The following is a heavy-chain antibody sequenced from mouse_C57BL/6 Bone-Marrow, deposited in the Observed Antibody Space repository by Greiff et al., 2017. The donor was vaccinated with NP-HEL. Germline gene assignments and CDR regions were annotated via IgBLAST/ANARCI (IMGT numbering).Heavy chain of an antibody. V-gene: IGHV1-59*01. Sequence: QVQLKQPGAELVRPGTSVKLSCKASGYTFTSYWMHWVKQRPGQGLEWIGVIDPSDSYTNYNQKFKGKATLTVDTSSSTAYMQLSSLTSEDSAVYYCYGNYYAMDYWGRGTSITVTA. J-gene: IGHJ4*01. CDR3: YGNYYAMDY. CDR2: IDPSDSYT. CDR1: GYTFTSYW. D-gene: IGHD2-1*01.